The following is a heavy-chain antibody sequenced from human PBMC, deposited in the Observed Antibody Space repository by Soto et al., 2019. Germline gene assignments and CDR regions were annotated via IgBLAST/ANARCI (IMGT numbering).Heavy chain of an antibody. D-gene: IGHD5-18*01. J-gene: IGHJ4*02. Sequence: LKISCKGSGFSFTSQWIAWVRQMPGKGLEWMGTVYPSDSHTRYSPSFQGQVTISADKSISTAYLQWSSLKASDTAMYYCARQSGETYTPMDHWGQGTLVTVSS. V-gene: IGHV5-51*01. CDR3: ARQSGETYTPMDH. CDR1: GFSFTSQW. CDR2: VYPSDSHT.